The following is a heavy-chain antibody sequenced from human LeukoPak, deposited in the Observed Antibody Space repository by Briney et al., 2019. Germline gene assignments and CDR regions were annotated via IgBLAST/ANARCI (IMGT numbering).Heavy chain of an antibody. CDR1: GYIFTSYY. CDR2: INPNSGGT. CDR3: ARDGDTSMVTGDY. J-gene: IGHJ4*02. V-gene: IGHV1-2*02. Sequence: ASVKVSCKASGYIFTSYYVHWVRQAPGQGLEWVGWINPNSGGTNYIQKFQGRVTMTRDTSISTVYMELSRLTSDDTAIYYCARDGDTSMVTGDYWGQGTLVTVSS. D-gene: IGHD5-18*01.